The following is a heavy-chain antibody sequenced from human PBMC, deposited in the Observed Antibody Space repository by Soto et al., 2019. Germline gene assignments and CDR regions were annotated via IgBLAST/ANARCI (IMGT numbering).Heavy chain of an antibody. CDR1: GFTFSDYY. CDR2: ISSSGSTI. CDR3: ARDWRGLKLYGDYVGT. J-gene: IGHJ4*02. Sequence: GGSLRLSCAASGFTFSDYYMSWIRQAPGKGLEWVSYISSSGSTIYYADSVKGRFTISRDNAKNSLYLQMNSLRAEDTAVYYCARDWRGLKLYGDYVGTWGQGTLVTVSS. V-gene: IGHV3-11*01. D-gene: IGHD4-17*01.